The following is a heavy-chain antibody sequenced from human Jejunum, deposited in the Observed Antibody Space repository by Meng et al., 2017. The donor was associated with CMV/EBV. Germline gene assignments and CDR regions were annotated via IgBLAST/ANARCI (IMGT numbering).Heavy chain of an antibody. V-gene: IGHV4-39*07. J-gene: IGHJ5*02. CDR2: IYSSGST. Sequence: LQRQESGPGSVKPPGTLSLTCTVSGDSITSNTFDWGWIRQPPGKGLEWIGSIYSSGSTYYNPSLKSRVTISIDTSKNQFSLKLTSVTAADTAVYYCARDCCSYRSWFDPWGQGTLVTVSS. CDR1: GDSITSNTFD. D-gene: IGHD2-2*01. CDR3: ARDCCSYRSWFDP.